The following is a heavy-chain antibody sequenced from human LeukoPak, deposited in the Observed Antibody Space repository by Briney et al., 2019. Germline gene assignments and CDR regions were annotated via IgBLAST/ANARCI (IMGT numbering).Heavy chain of an antibody. CDR1: GGSISSYY. V-gene: IGHV4-38-2*02. CDR3: ARDRPSGLLVVVATGAFDI. CDR2: IYHSGST. D-gene: IGHD2-15*01. J-gene: IGHJ3*02. Sequence: SETLSLTCTVSGGSISSYYWSWIRQPPGKGLEWIGSIYHSGSTYYNPSLKSRVTISVDTSKNQFSLKLSSVTAADTAVYYCARDRPSGLLVVVATGAFDIWGQGTMVTVSS.